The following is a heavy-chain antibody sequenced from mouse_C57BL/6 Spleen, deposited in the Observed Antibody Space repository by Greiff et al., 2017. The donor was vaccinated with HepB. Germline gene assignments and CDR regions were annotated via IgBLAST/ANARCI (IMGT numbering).Heavy chain of an antibody. CDR3: ARDGGWVPYFDV. D-gene: IGHD1-1*02. CDR1: GFTFSSYA. J-gene: IGHJ1*03. CDR2: ISDGGSYT. Sequence: EVKVEESGGGLVKPGGSLKLSCAASGFTFSSYAMSWVRQTPEKRLEWVATISDGGSYTYYPDNVKGRFTISRDNAKNNLYLQMSHLKSEDTAMYYCARDGGWVPYFDVWGTGTTVTVSS. V-gene: IGHV5-4*01.